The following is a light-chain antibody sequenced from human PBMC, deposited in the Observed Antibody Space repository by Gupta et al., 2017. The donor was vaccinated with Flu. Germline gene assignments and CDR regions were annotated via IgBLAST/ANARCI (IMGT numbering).Light chain of an antibody. CDR2: GAS. CDR1: QSVSSSY. CDR3: QQEGSSPYS. Sequence: EIVLTQSPDTLSLSPGERATLSCRASQSVSSSYLAWYQQKPGQAPRLLMYGASNRAIGIPDRFSGSGSGTDFTLTISRLEPEDFAVYYCQQEGSSPYSFGQGTKLEI. J-gene: IGKJ2*03. V-gene: IGKV3-20*01.